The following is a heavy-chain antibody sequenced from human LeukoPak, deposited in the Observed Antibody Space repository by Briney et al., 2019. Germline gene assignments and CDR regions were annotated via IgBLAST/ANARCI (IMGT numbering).Heavy chain of an antibody. Sequence: SETLSLTCTVSGGSISSSSYYWGWIRQPPGKGLEWIGSTYYSGSTYYNPSLKSRVTMSVDTSKNQFSLKLSSVTAADTAVYYCARRVYSSGWYPTGDYFDYWGQGILVTVSS. CDR3: ARRVYSSGWYPTGDYFDY. J-gene: IGHJ4*02. D-gene: IGHD6-19*01. CDR2: TYYSGST. CDR1: GGSISSSSYY. V-gene: IGHV4-39*01.